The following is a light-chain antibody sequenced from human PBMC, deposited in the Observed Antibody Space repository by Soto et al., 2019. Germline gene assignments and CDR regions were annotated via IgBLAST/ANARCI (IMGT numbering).Light chain of an antibody. CDR2: DVS. Sequence: QSALTQPPSASGSPGQSVTISCTGTSSDVGAYNYVSWYQQHPGKAPKLMIYDVSNRPSGVSSRFSGSKSGNTASLTISGLQAEDEADYYCSSYRSTSNYVFGSGTKLTVL. J-gene: IGLJ1*01. V-gene: IGLV2-14*01. CDR1: SSDVGAYNY. CDR3: SSYRSTSNYV.